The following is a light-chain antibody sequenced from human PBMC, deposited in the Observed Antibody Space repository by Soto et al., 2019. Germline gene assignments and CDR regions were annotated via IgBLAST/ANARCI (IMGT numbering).Light chain of an antibody. CDR3: QQYGSSPLT. CDR1: QSVTSGY. CDR2: GVS. J-gene: IGKJ4*01. Sequence: EIVLTQSPGTLSLSPGERVTLSCRASQSVTSGYLGWYQQKPGQAPRLLIYGVSSRATGIPDRFSGSGSGTDFTLTISRLEPEDFAVYYCQQYGSSPLTFGGGTKVEIK. V-gene: IGKV3-20*01.